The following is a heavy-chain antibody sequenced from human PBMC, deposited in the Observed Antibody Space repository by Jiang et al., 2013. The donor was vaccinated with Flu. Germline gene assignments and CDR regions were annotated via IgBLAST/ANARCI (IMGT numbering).Heavy chain of an antibody. J-gene: IGHJ2*01. CDR3: ARGIYDFWSGSYWYFDL. Sequence: GLVKPSETLSLTCTVSGGSVSTSVFYWGWIRQPPGKGLEWIGIIYYSGSTYYNPSLKSRVTISVDTSNDQFSLRLSSVTVADTAVYYCARGIYDFWSGSYWYFDLWGRGALVTVSS. D-gene: IGHD3-3*01. V-gene: IGHV4-39*01. CDR1: GGSVSTSVFY. CDR2: IYYSGST.